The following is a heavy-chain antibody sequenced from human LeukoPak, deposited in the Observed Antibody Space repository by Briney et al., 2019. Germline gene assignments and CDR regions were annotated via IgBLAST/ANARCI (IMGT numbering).Heavy chain of an antibody. J-gene: IGHJ6*03. CDR1: GGTFSSYA. Sequence: ASVKVSCKASGGTFSSYAISWVRQAPGQGLEWMGGIIPIFGTANYAQKFQGRVTITTDESTSTAYMELSSLRSEDTAVYHCARSNYYYYYYMDVWGKGTTVTVSS. CDR3: ARSNYYYYYYMDV. V-gene: IGHV1-69*05. CDR2: IIPIFGTA.